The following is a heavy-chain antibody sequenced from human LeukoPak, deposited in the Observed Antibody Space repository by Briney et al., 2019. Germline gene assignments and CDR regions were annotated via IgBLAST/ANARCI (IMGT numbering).Heavy chain of an antibody. Sequence: GRSLRLSCAASGFTFSSYGMHWVRQAPGKGLEWVAVISYDGSNKYYADSVKGRFTISRDNSKNTLYLQMNSLRAEDTAVYYCARTTYYYDSSGYYLFDYWGQGTLVTVSS. J-gene: IGHJ4*02. V-gene: IGHV3-30*03. CDR3: ARTTYYYDSSGYYLFDY. CDR2: ISYDGSNK. D-gene: IGHD3-22*01. CDR1: GFTFSSYG.